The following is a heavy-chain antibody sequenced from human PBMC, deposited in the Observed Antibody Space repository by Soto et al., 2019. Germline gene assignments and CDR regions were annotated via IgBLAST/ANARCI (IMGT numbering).Heavy chain of an antibody. Sequence: QVQLVESGGGVVQPGRSLRLSCAASGFTFSSYAMHWVRQAPGKGLKWVAVISYDGSNKYYADSVKGRFTISRDNSKNTLYLQMNSLRAEDTAVYYCARGPIDCSGGSCRYYFDYWGQGTLVTVSS. V-gene: IGHV3-30-3*01. CDR3: ARGPIDCSGGSCRYYFDY. CDR1: GFTFSSYA. CDR2: ISYDGSNK. D-gene: IGHD2-15*01. J-gene: IGHJ4*02.